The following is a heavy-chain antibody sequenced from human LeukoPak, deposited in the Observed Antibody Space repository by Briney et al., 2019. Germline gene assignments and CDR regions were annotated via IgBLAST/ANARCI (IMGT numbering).Heavy chain of an antibody. Sequence: SETLSLTCAVYGGSFSGYHWSWIRQPPGKGLEWIGEINHSGSTNYNPSLKSRVTISVDTSKNQFSLKLSSVTAADTAVYYCARGKQLPNYYFDYWGQGTLVTVSS. CDR3: ARGKQLPNYYFDY. CDR2: INHSGST. D-gene: IGHD6-13*01. J-gene: IGHJ4*02. V-gene: IGHV4-34*01. CDR1: GGSFSGYH.